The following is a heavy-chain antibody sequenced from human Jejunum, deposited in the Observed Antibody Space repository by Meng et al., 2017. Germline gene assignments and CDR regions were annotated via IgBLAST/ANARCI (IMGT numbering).Heavy chain of an antibody. D-gene: IGHD1-26*01. J-gene: IGHJ1*01. V-gene: IGHV3-30*04. CDR3: ARGALGGTSYEEYFQH. CDR2: ISYDEKGK. CDR1: GFTFSSYA. Sequence: GVSMKISCAASGFTFSSYAMNWVRQAPGQGLEWVAVISYDEKGKYYVDSVKGRFTISRDDSKNALYMQMTSRTPEDTAVYYGARGALGGTSYEEYFQHWGQGTLVTVSS.